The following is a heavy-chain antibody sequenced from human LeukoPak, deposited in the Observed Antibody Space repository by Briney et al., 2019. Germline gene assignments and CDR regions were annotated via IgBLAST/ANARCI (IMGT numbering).Heavy chain of an antibody. J-gene: IGHJ4*02. Sequence: GSLRLSCTASGFTLSTYWINLVRQSPGKGLVWVALINGDGSTTTHADSVKGRFTISRDNAKNTAYLQMNSLRDEDTAVYFCARDYAGSPDYWGQGTLVTVSA. D-gene: IGHD3-10*01. CDR2: INGDGSTT. CDR3: ARDYAGSPDY. V-gene: IGHV3-74*03. CDR1: GFTLSTYW.